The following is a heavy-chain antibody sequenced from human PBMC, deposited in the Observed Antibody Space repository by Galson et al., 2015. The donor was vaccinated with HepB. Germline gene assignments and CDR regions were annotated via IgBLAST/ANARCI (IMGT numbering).Heavy chain of an antibody. Sequence: SLRLSCAASGFTFSSYAMSWVRQAPGKGLEWVSAISGSGGSTYYADSVKGRFTISRDNSKNTLYLQMNSLRAEDTAVYYCAKDEGGYSYGYCDYWGQGTLVTVSS. CDR1: GFTFSSYA. V-gene: IGHV3-23*01. D-gene: IGHD5-18*01. CDR3: AKDEGGYSYGYCDY. J-gene: IGHJ4*02. CDR2: ISGSGGST.